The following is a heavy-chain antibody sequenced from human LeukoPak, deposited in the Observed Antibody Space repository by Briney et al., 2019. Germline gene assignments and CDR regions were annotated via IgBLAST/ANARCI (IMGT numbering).Heavy chain of an antibody. V-gene: IGHV1-58*02. D-gene: IGHD6-19*01. CDR2: IVVGSGNT. J-gene: IGHJ4*02. CDR3: AAAEGYSSGWELDY. Sequence: SVKVSCKASGFTFTSSAMQWVRQARGQRLEWIGWIVVGSGNTNYAQKVQERVTITRDMSTSTAYMELSSLRSEDTAVYYCAAAEGYSSGWELDYWGQGTLVTVSS. CDR1: GFTFTSSA.